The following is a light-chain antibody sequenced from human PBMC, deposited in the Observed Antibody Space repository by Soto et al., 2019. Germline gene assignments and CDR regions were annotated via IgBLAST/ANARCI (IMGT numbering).Light chain of an antibody. J-gene: IGLJ2*01. Sequence: QSALTQPASVSGSPGQSITISCTGTSSDVGGYNYVSWYQQHPGKAPKLMIYEVTNRPSGVSNRFSGSKPGNTASLTISGLQAEDEADYYCSSYTSSGTLSFGGGTKLTVL. CDR3: SSYTSSGTLS. CDR2: EVT. V-gene: IGLV2-14*01. CDR1: SSDVGGYNY.